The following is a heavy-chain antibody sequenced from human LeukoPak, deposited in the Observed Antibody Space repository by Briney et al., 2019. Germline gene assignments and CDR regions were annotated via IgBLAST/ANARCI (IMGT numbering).Heavy chain of an antibody. J-gene: IGHJ4*02. CDR1: GFTVSNFW. V-gene: IGHV3-74*01. D-gene: IGHD1-7*01. Sequence: GGSLRLSCAASGFTVSNFWMHWVRQAPGQGLVWVSRINSDGTSTNYADSVKGRFTISRDNSKNTLYLQMNSLRAEDTAVYYCARDMDYRPIGNYYYGYWGQGTLVTVSS. CDR3: ARDMDYRPIGNYYYGY. CDR2: INSDGTST.